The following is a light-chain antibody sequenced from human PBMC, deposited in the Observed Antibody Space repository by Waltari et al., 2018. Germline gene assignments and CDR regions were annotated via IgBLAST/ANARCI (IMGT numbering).Light chain of an antibody. CDR3: QQYDAAPWT. J-gene: IGKJ1*01. V-gene: IGKV1-5*01. CDR1: QSINSW. CDR2: KTS. Sequence: DIQMTQSPSSLSASVGDNVTISCQASQSINSWLAWYQQKPGKAPKPLIYKTSNLESGVPSRFSGSGSGTDFTLTISSLQPEDFATYYCQQYDAAPWTFGQGTRVEIK.